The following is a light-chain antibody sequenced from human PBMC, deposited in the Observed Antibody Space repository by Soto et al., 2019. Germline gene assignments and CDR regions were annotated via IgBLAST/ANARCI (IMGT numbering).Light chain of an antibody. CDR3: LQEYNYPYT. CDR2: AAS. CDR1: QDIKND. Sequence: AIQMTQSPSSLSASVGDRVTITCRAGQDIKNDLGWYQQKPGKAPKLLIYAASSLQSGVPSRFSGSGSGTDFTLTISSLQPEDFATYYCLQEYNYPYTFGQGTKLEIK. V-gene: IGKV1-6*01. J-gene: IGKJ2*01.